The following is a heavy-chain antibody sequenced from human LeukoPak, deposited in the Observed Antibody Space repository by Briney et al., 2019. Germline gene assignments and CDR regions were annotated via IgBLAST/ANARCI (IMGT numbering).Heavy chain of an antibody. J-gene: IGHJ4*02. CDR2: IKQDGSEK. Sequence: GGSLRLSCAASGFTFSSYWMSWVRQAPGKGLEWVANIKQDGSEKYYVDSVKGRFTISRDNAKNSLYLQMNSLRAEDTAVYYRARDLSGLKQLDFDYWGQGTLVTVSS. D-gene: IGHD6-6*01. V-gene: IGHV3-7*01. CDR3: ARDLSGLKQLDFDY. CDR1: GFTFSSYW.